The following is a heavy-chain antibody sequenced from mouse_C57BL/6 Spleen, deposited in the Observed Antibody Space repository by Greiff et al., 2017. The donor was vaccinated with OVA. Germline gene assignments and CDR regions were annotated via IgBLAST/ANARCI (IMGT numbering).Heavy chain of an antibody. CDR1: GYTFTDYY. J-gene: IGHJ4*01. V-gene: IGHV1-26*01. CDR2: INPNNGGT. Sequence: EVKLQQSGPELVKPGASVKISCKASGYTFTDYYMNWVKQSHGKSLEWIGDINPNNGGTSYNQKFKGKATLTVDKSSSTAYMELRSLTSEDSAVYYCAREGYAMDYWGQGTSVTVSS. CDR3: AREGYAMDY.